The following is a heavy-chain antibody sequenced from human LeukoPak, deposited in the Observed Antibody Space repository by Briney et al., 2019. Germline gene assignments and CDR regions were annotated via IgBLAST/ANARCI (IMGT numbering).Heavy chain of an antibody. V-gene: IGHV3-33*01. J-gene: IGHJ4*02. CDR2: IWSDGSNK. CDR3: ASAAGAYDN. Sequence: GGSLRLPCEASGLTFSSYGMHWVRQAPGKGLEWVAVIWSDGSNKYYADSVKGRFAISRDNSKNTVWLQMNSLRAEDTAVYYCASAAGAYDNWGQGTLVTVSS. D-gene: IGHD6-13*01. CDR1: GLTFSSYG.